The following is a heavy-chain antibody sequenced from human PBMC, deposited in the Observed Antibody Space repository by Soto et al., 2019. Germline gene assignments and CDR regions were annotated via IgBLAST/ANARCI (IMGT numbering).Heavy chain of an antibody. CDR1: GYTFTGYC. D-gene: IGHD2-15*01. CDR3: AREILPVVAATQDY. V-gene: IGHV1-2*02. J-gene: IGHJ4*02. CDR2: INPNSGGT. Sequence: ASVKVSCKASGYTFTGYCMHWVRQAPGQGLEWMGWINPNSGGTNYAQKFQGRVTMTRDTSISTAYMELSRLRSDDTAVYYCAREILPVVAATQDYWGQGTLVTVSS.